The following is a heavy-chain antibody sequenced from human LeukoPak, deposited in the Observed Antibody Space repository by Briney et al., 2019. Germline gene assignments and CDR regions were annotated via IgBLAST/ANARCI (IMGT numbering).Heavy chain of an antibody. Sequence: NPSETLSLTCTVSGGSISSYYWHWIRQPPGKGLEWIGYIYYSGSTNYNPSLKSRVTISVDTSKNQFSLKLSSVTAADTAVYYCARDQGRWLQYGAFDIWGQGTMVTVSS. J-gene: IGHJ3*02. V-gene: IGHV4-59*01. CDR1: GGSISSYY. CDR2: IYYSGST. CDR3: ARDQGRWLQYGAFDI. D-gene: IGHD5-24*01.